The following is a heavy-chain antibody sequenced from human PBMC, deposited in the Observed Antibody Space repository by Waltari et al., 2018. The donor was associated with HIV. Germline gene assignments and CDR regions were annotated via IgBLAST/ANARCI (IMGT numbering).Heavy chain of an antibody. D-gene: IGHD1-26*01. CDR1: GFTFSKYW. Sequence: EVQLVETGGALVQPGGSRRGSCVVSGFTFSKYWLTWVRRAPGKGLECVANIKQDGNEKKYLDSVKGRFTISRDNAKNLLYLKMSNLRDEDSATYYCARAYSGTYRSGDYWGQGTLVTVSS. CDR3: ARAYSGTYRSGDY. CDR2: IKQDGNEK. J-gene: IGHJ4*02. V-gene: IGHV3-7*01.